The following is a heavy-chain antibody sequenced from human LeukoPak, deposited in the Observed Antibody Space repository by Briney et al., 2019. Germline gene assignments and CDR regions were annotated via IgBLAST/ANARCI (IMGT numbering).Heavy chain of an antibody. CDR2: INHSGST. CDR1: SESFSGYY. Sequence: ASETLSLTCTVYSESFSGYYWSLIRQPPGKGLEWIGEINHSGSTNYNPSLKSRVTISVDTSKNQFSLKLSSVTAADTAVYYCASRGWLRLVQFDYWGQGTLVTVSS. CDR3: ASRGWLRLVQFDY. J-gene: IGHJ4*02. V-gene: IGHV4-34*01. D-gene: IGHD5-12*01.